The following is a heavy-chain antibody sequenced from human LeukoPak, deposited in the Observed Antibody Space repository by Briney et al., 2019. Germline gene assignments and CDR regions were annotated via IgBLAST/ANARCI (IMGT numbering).Heavy chain of an antibody. CDR2: IYYTGST. V-gene: IGHV4-59*01. CDR3: ARDRPGGSSLDY. Sequence: PSETLSLTCTVSGGSISSYYWNWIRQPPGKGLEWIGYIYYTGSTNYNPSLKSRVTISVDTSKNQFSLKLSSVTAADTAVYYCARDRPGGSSLDYWGQGTLATVSS. J-gene: IGHJ4*02. CDR1: GGSISSYY. D-gene: IGHD6-13*01.